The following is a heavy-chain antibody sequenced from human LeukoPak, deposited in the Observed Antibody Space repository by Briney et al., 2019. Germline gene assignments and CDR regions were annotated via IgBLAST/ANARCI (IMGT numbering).Heavy chain of an antibody. D-gene: IGHD1-14*01. J-gene: IGHJ4*02. CDR3: ARQQPELDY. CDR2: IYYSGNT. Sequence: SETLSLTCTVSGGSISSSSYYWGWTRQPPGKGLEWIGSIYYSGNTYYNPSLKSRVTISVDTSKNQFSLKLSSVAAADTAVYYCARQQPELDYWGQGTLVTVSS. V-gene: IGHV4-39*01. CDR1: GGSISSSSYY.